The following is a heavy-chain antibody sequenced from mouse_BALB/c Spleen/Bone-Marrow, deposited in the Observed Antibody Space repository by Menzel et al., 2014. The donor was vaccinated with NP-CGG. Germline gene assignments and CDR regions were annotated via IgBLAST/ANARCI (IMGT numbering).Heavy chain of an antibody. CDR3: ARDIGRLLFDF. CDR1: GFTFTDYY. D-gene: IGHD1-2*01. CDR2: IRNKANGYTT. J-gene: IGHJ2*01. V-gene: IGHV7-3*02. Sequence: EVMLVESGGGLVQPGGSLRLSCATSGFTFTDYYMNWVRQPPGKALEWLGFIRNKANGYTTEYSASVKGRFTISRDNSQSILYLQINTLRAEGSATYYCARDIGRLLFDFWGQGTTLTVSS.